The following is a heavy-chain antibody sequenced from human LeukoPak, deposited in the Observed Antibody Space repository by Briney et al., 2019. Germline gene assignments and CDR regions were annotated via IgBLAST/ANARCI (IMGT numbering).Heavy chain of an antibody. D-gene: IGHD1-26*01. CDR3: ARPYSGSLYYFDY. Sequence: SVKVSCKASGGTFSSYAISWVRQAPGQGLEWMGRIIPILGIANYAQKFQGRVTITADKSTSTAYMELSSLRSEDTAVYYCARPYSGSLYYFDYWGQGTLVTVSS. J-gene: IGHJ4*02. CDR2: IIPILGIA. V-gene: IGHV1-69*04. CDR1: GGTFSSYA.